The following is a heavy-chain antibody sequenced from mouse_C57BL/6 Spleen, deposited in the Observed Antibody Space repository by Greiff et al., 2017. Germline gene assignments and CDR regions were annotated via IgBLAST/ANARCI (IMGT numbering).Heavy chain of an antibody. V-gene: IGHV1-76*01. CDR2: IYPGSGNT. Sequence: VQLQQSGAELVRPGASVKLSCKASGYTFTDYYINWVKQRPGQGLEWIARIYPGSGNTYYNEKFKGKATLTAEKSSSTAYMQLSSLTSEDSAVXFCAKGGSPTYYFDYWGQGTTLTVSS. CDR1: GYTFTDYY. CDR3: AKGGSPTYYFDY. D-gene: IGHD1-1*01. J-gene: IGHJ2*01.